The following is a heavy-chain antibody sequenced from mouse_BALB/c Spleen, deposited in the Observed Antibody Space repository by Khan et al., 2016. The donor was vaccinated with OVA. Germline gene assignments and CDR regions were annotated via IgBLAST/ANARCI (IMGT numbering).Heavy chain of an antibody. CDR2: INTYTGEP. V-gene: IGHV9-3-1*01. CDR1: GYTFTNYG. Sequence: QIQLVQSGPELKKPGETVKISCKASGYTFTNYGMNWVKQAPGKGLKWMGWINTYTGEPTYVDDFKGRFAFSLETSASTAYLQINNLKNEDTATYFCARTGGYFDVWGAGTTVTVSS. CDR3: ARTGGYFDV. D-gene: IGHD4-1*01. J-gene: IGHJ1*01.